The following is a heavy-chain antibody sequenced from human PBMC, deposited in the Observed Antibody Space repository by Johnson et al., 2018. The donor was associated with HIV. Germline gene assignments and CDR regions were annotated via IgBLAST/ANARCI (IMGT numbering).Heavy chain of an antibody. J-gene: IGHJ3*02. CDR1: GFTFDDYA. V-gene: IGHV3-9*01. CDR2: ISWNSGSI. CDR3: ARVWSGSYYSNAFDI. D-gene: IGHD1-26*01. Sequence: VQLVESGGGLVQPGRSLRLSCAASGFTFDDYAMHWVRQAPGKGLEWVSGISWNSGSIGYADSVKGRFTISRDNAKNSLYLQMNSLRAEDTALYYCARVWSGSYYSNAFDIWGQGTMVTVSS.